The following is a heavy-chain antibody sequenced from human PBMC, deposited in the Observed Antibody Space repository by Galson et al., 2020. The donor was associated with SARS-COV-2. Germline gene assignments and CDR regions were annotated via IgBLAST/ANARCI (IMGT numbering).Heavy chain of an antibody. CDR1: GASIDNNNW. Sequence: SETLSLTCAVSGASIDNNNWWSWVRRSPGKGLEWIGEIYHTGTTNYNPALKSRLTISMNKSKNQLSLDFNSVTVADTAVYYCARCDSGGASYYGCGYWGRGILVTVSS. D-gene: IGHD3-22*01. CDR3: ARCDSGGASYYGCGY. V-gene: IGHV4-4*02. CDR2: IYHTGTT. J-gene: IGHJ4*02.